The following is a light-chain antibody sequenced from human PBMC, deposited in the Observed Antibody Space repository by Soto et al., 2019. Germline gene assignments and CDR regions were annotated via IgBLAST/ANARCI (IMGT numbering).Light chain of an antibody. J-gene: IGLJ3*02. CDR1: ISDIGAYNY. V-gene: IGLV2-14*01. Sequence: QSALTQPASVSGSPGQSITISCTGTISDIGAYNYVARYQPHPGKAPRLLINAVSNRPSGISNRFSGSKSGNVASLTISGLQAEDEAEYYCSSSTTSSPLVFGGGTKVTVL. CDR2: AVS. CDR3: SSSTTSSPLV.